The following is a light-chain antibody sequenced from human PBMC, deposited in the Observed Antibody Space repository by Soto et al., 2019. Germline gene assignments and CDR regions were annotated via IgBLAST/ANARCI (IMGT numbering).Light chain of an antibody. CDR3: QQYTDWPTT. Sequence: EIVMRQSPATLSVSPGQRATLSCRASQSVRTTVAWYHQRPGQAPRLLIYGASTLATGVPDRFSGGGSGTDFTLTVTSLQSEDFGIYYCQQYTDWPTTFGRGTKVEIK. J-gene: IGKJ1*01. CDR1: QSVRTT. CDR2: GAS. V-gene: IGKV3-15*01.